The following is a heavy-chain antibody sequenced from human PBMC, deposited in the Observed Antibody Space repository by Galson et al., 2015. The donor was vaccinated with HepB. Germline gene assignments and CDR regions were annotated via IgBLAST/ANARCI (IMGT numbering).Heavy chain of an antibody. J-gene: IGHJ4*02. CDR1: GFSFTRYA. CDR2: ITSSGGNS. V-gene: IGHV3-23*01. D-gene: IGHD2-15*01. Sequence: SLRLSCAASGFSFTRYAMTWVRQAPGKGLEWVSSITSSGGNSYYTDSVKGRFTVSRDNSKNTLLLQLDSLRAEDTAMYFCAKDGIMVANNPYHFHYWGQGPRVTVSS. CDR3: AKDGIMVANNPYHFHY.